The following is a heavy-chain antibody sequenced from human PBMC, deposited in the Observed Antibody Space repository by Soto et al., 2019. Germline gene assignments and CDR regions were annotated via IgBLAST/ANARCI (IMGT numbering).Heavy chain of an antibody. V-gene: IGHV4-30-4*01. D-gene: IGHD2-2*01. CDR1: GGSVSSGDHY. J-gene: IGHJ4*02. CDR2: IFHSGST. Sequence: QVQLQQSGPGLVKPSQTLSLTCTVSGGSVSSGDHYWSWFRQPPGKGLEWIGYIFHSGSTYFPPSLMSRLSISVDTSKNQFSLSLSSVTAADTAVYYCARYYCSSTSCFLFDSWGQGTLVTVSS. CDR3: ARYYCSSTSCFLFDS.